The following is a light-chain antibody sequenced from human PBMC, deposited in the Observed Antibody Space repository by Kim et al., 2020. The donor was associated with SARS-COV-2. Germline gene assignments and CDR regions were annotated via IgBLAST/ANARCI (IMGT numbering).Light chain of an antibody. CDR3: QQYVASSLT. CDR1: QSVSNSR. Sequence: IVLTQSPSTLSLSPGERATLSCRASQSVSNSRLAWYQQKPGQAPRLLLYDASSRATGITDRFSGSGSGTDFTLTISRLEPEDFAVYYCQQYVASSLTFGGGTKVDIK. J-gene: IGKJ4*01. CDR2: DAS. V-gene: IGKV3-20*01.